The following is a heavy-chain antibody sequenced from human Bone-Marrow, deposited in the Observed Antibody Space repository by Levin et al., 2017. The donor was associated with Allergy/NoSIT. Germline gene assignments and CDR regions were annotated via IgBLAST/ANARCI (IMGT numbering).Heavy chain of an antibody. CDR3: AEIEYSSSSGLIH. Sequence: GGSLRLSCVASGFTFSSYSMNWVRQAPGKGLEWVSSISSSSSYIYYADSVKGRFTISRDNAKNSLYLQMNSLRAEDTAVYYCAEIEYSSSSGLIHWGQGTLVTVSS. J-gene: IGHJ4*02. CDR1: GFTFSSYS. D-gene: IGHD6-6*01. V-gene: IGHV3-21*01. CDR2: ISSSSSYI.